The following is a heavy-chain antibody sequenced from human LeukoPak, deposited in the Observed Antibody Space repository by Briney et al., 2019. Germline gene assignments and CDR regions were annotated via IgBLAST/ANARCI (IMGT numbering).Heavy chain of an antibody. CDR1: GGSISSSSYY. Sequence: PSETLSLTCTVSGGSISSSSYYWSWIRQPPGKGLEWIGYIYYSGSTNYNPSLKSRVTISVDTSKNQFSLKLSSVTAADTAVYYCARESGYSFSPIDYWGQGTLVTVSS. V-gene: IGHV4-61*01. CDR2: IYYSGST. CDR3: ARESGYSFSPIDY. D-gene: IGHD5-18*01. J-gene: IGHJ4*02.